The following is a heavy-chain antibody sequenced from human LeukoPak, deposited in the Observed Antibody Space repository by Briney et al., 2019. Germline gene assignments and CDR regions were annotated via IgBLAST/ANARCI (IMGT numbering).Heavy chain of an antibody. CDR2: IYYSGST. J-gene: IGHJ4*02. V-gene: IGHV4-39*07. CDR1: GGSISSSPYY. Sequence: SETLSLTCTVSGGSISSSPYYWGWIRQPPGKGLEWIGSIYYSGSTYYNPSLKSRVTISVDTSKNQFSLKLSSVTAADTAVYYCARGDSFDYWGQGTLVTVSS. CDR3: ARGDSFDY.